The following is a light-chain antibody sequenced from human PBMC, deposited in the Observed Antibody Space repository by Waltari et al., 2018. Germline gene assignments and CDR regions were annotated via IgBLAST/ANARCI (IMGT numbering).Light chain of an antibody. J-gene: IGLJ3*02. CDR1: SGHSSNV. Sequence: QLVLTQSPSASASLGASVKLTCTLSSGHSSNVIAWLQQRPEKGPRYWMKVNSDGSHSKGDEIPDRFSGSRSGAERYLTISSLQSEDEGDYYCQTGGHGTWVFGGGTKLTVL. CDR3: QTGGHGTWV. V-gene: IGLV4-69*01. CDR2: VNSDGSH.